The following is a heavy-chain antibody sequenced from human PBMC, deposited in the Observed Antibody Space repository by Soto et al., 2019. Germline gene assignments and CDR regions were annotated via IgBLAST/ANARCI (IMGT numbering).Heavy chain of an antibody. CDR2: ISGSGGST. Sequence: EVQLLESGGGWVQPGGSLRLSCAASGFTFRTYGMSWVRQAPGKGLEWVSSISGSGGSTYYADSVKGRFTISRDNSRNRLDLQMNSLRAEDTAVYYCARGGGAYAIDYWGQGSVVTVSS. J-gene: IGHJ4*02. D-gene: IGHD3-16*01. V-gene: IGHV3-23*01. CDR3: ARGGGAYAIDY. CDR1: GFTFRTYG.